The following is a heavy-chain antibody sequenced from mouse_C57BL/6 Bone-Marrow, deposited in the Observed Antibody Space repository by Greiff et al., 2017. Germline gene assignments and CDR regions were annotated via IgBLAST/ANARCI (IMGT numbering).Heavy chain of an antibody. J-gene: IGHJ3*01. V-gene: IGHV14-2*01. CDR3: ARGPMEDWFAY. D-gene: IGHD1-1*02. CDR1: GFNIKDYY. Sequence: EVQLQQSGAELVKPGASVKLSCTASGFNIKDYYMHWVKQRTEQGLEWIGRIDPEDGGTTYAPKFQGKATITADTSSNTAYLQLSSLTSEDPAVYYCARGPMEDWFAYWGQGTLVTVSA. CDR2: IDPEDGGT.